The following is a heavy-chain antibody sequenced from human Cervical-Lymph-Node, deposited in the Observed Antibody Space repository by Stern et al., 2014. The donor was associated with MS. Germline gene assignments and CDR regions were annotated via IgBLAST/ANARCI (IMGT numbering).Heavy chain of an antibody. D-gene: IGHD4-11*01. Sequence: QITLKESGPTLVKPTQTLTLTCTFSGFSLSSSGMSVSWTRQPPGKALEWLALLDWDDDKYYTTALKTRLTISKDTSKNQVVLTMTNMDPVYTATYYCARLQGHWYFDVWGRGTLVTVSS. CDR1: GFSLSSSGMS. J-gene: IGHJ2*01. V-gene: IGHV2-70*12. CDR2: LDWDDDK. CDR3: ARLQGHWYFDV.